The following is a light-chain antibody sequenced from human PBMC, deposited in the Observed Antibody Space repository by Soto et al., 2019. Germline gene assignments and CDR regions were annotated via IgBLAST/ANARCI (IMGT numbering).Light chain of an antibody. CDR2: GAS. J-gene: IGKJ1*01. CDR3: QQYNNWPR. Sequence: EIVMTQSPATLSVSPGERATLSCRASQSVSSNLAWYQQKPGQAPRLLIYGASIRATGIPARFSGSGSGTEFTLTISSLQSEDFAVYYCQQYNNWPRIGQGTKVEIK. V-gene: IGKV3-15*01. CDR1: QSVSSN.